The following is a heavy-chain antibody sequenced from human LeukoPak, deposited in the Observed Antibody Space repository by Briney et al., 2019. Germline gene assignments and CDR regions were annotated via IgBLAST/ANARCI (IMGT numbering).Heavy chain of an antibody. J-gene: IGHJ4*02. D-gene: IGHD5-18*01. CDR2: IKTETDGGTT. V-gene: IGHV3-15*01. CDR1: GFIFSNAW. Sequence: GGSLRLSCVGSGFIFSNAWMSWVRQAPGKGLEWVGRIKTETDGGTTDYAAPVKGRFTISRDDSKNTLYLQMDSLKTEDTAVYYCTTPQLWLRGALGYWGQGTLVTVTS. CDR3: TTPQLWLRGALGY.